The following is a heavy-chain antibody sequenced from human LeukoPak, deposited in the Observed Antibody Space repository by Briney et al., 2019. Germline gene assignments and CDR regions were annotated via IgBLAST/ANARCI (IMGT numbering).Heavy chain of an antibody. D-gene: IGHD4-17*01. CDR1: EFTFSNYW. Sequence: GGSLRLSCAASEFTFSNYWMHWVRQAPGKGLVWVSHINTDGSSTSYADSVKGRFTISRDNAKNTLYLQMNSLRAEDTAVYYCAQGDYVSYYYMDVWGKGTTVTVSS. J-gene: IGHJ6*03. CDR3: AQGDYVSYYYMDV. V-gene: IGHV3-74*01. CDR2: INTDGSST.